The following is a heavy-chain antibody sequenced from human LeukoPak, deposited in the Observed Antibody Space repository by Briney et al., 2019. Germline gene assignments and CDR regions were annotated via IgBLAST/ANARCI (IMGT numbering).Heavy chain of an antibody. J-gene: IGHJ4*02. V-gene: IGHV3-7*03. CDR3: AKNPSEGWLQLHSSHFYDY. Sequence: GRSLRLSCAASGFTFGSYAMHWVRQAPGKGLEWVANIKQDGSEKYYVDSVKGRFTISRDNAKNSLYLQMNSLRAEDTAVYYCAKNPSEGWLQLHSSHFYDYWGQGTLVTVSS. D-gene: IGHD5-24*01. CDR2: IKQDGSEK. CDR1: GFTFGSYA.